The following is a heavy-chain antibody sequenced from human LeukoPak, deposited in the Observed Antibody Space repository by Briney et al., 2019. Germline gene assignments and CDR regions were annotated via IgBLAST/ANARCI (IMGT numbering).Heavy chain of an antibody. CDR3: ARGSRGKYRLRRVGFDP. Sequence: SETLSLTCAVYGGSFSGYYWSWIRQPPGKGLEWIGEINHSGSTNYNPSLKSRVTISVDTSKNQFSLKLSSVTAADTAVYYCARGSRGKYRLRRVGFDPWGQGTLVTVSS. CDR2: INHSGST. D-gene: IGHD1-1*01. J-gene: IGHJ5*02. V-gene: IGHV4-34*01. CDR1: GGSFSGYY.